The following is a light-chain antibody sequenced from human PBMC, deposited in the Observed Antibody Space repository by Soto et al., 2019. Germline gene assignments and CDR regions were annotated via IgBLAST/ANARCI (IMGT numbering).Light chain of an antibody. CDR3: QQSYSTPPWT. CDR1: QSITNY. CDR2: AAS. Sequence: DIQMTQSPSSLSASVGDRVTITCRASQSITNYLNWYQQKPGKAPKLLIYAASSLQSGVPSRFSGSGSGTEFTLTISSLQPEDFATYYCQQSYSTPPWTFGQGTKVDIK. V-gene: IGKV1-39*01. J-gene: IGKJ1*01.